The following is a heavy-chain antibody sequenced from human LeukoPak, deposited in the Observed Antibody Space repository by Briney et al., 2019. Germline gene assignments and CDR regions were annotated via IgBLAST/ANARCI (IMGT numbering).Heavy chain of an antibody. V-gene: IGHV5-51*01. CDR1: GYSFTSYW. Sequence: GGSLKISCKGSGYSFTSYWIGWVRQIPGKRLEWMGIIYPGDSDTRYSPSFQGQVTISADKSISTAYLQWSSLKASDTAMYYCARRGVEQQLVRNWFDPGAREPWSPSPQ. J-gene: IGHJ5*02. D-gene: IGHD6-13*01. CDR3: ARRGVEQQLVRNWFDP. CDR2: IYPGDSDT.